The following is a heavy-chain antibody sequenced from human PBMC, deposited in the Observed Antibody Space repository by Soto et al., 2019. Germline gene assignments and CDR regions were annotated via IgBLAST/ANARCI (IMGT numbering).Heavy chain of an antibody. J-gene: IGHJ6*02. V-gene: IGHV3-53*01. CDR2: IYKGGKI. Sequence: GGSLRLSCAVSGFTVSSHYMSWVRQAPGKGLEWVSVIYKGGKIYYADSVKGRFTISRDNSKNTFYLQMNNLRAEDTATYYCARAMGVSDYYYYGIDVWGQGTTVTVSS. CDR3: ARAMGVSDYYYYGIDV. CDR1: GFTVSSHY. D-gene: IGHD3-16*01.